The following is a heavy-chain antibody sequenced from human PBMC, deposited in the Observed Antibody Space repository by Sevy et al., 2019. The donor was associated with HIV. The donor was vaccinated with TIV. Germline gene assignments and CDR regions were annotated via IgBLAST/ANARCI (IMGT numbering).Heavy chain of an antibody. Sequence: ASVMVSCKASGYTFTSYAMHWVRQAPGQRLEWMGWINAGNGNTKYSQKFQGRVTITRDTSASTAYMELSSLRSEDTAVYYCARVGQGSITIFGVVTDYYYYYGMDVWGQGTTVTVSS. J-gene: IGHJ6*02. CDR2: INAGNGNT. CDR1: GYTFTSYA. D-gene: IGHD3-3*01. CDR3: ARVGQGSITIFGVVTDYYYYYGMDV. V-gene: IGHV1-3*01.